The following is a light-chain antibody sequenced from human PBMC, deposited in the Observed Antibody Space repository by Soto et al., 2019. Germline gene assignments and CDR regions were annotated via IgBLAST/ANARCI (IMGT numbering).Light chain of an antibody. V-gene: IGLV4-69*01. J-gene: IGLJ3*02. Sequence: QPVLTQSPSASASLGASVKLTCALSSGHSSYAIAWHQQQPEKGPRALMKLNSDGSHTRGDGIPDRFSGSSSGAERYLTIPSLQSEDEADYYCQTWGTGILVFGGGTKLTVL. CDR3: QTWGTGILV. CDR1: SGHSSYA. CDR2: LNSDGSH.